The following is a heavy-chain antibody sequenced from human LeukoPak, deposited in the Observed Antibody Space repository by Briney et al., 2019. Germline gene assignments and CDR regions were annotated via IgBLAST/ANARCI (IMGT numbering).Heavy chain of an antibody. CDR1: GFTLTTYA. Sequence: GGSLRLSCAASGFTLTTYAMSWVRQAPGKGLEWVSAISDSGGGTFYADSVKGRFTISRDTSANTLYLQMNSLRAEDTAVYYCARDPYSSSSSAYWGQGTLVTVSS. V-gene: IGHV3-23*01. CDR2: ISDSGGGT. J-gene: IGHJ4*02. CDR3: ARDPYSSSSSAY. D-gene: IGHD6-6*01.